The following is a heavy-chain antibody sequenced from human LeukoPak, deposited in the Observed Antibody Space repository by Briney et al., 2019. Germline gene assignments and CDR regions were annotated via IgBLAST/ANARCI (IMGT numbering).Heavy chain of an antibody. CDR1: GGSFSGYY. V-gene: IGHV4-34*01. CDR2: INHSGST. Sequence: SETLSLTCAVDGGSFSGYYWSWIRQPPGKGLEWIGEINHSGSTNYNPSLKSRVTISVDTSKNQFSLKLSSVTAADTAVYYCARDPYQWLAWSDYWGQGTLVTVSS. D-gene: IGHD6-19*01. CDR3: ARDPYQWLAWSDY. J-gene: IGHJ4*02.